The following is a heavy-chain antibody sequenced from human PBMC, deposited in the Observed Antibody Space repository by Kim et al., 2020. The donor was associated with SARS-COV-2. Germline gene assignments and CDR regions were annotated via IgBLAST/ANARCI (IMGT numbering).Heavy chain of an antibody. D-gene: IGHD5-18*01. Sequence: KCLFTITRDNSKNTRYLQMNSLRAEDTAVYYCARDLYSYGPPPGVSGMDVWGQGTTVTVSS. V-gene: IGHV3-30*07. J-gene: IGHJ6*02. CDR3: ARDLYSYGPPPGVSGMDV.